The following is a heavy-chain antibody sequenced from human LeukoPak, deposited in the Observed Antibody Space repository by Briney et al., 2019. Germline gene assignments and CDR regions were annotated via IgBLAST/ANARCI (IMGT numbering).Heavy chain of an antibody. CDR3: ARQRRWLQIDY. V-gene: IGHV4-34*01. CDR2: INHSGST. CDR1: GGSFSGYY. D-gene: IGHD5-24*01. J-gene: IGHJ4*02. Sequence: SETLSLTCAVYGGSFSGYYWSWIRQPPGKGLEWIGEINHSGSTNYNPSLKSRVTISVDTSKNQFSLKLSSVTAADTAVYYCARQRRWLQIDYWGQGTLVTVSS.